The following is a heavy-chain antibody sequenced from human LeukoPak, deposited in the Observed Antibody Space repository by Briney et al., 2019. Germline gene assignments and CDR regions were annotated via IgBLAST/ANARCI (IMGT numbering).Heavy chain of an antibody. CDR2: ISWNSGSI. D-gene: IGHD3-22*01. J-gene: IGHJ4*02. Sequence: PGGSLRLSCAASGFTFDDYAMHWVRQAPGKGLEWVSGISWNSGSIGYADSVKGRFTISRDNAKNSLYLQMNSMRAEDTALYYCAKQAALDDSSGQVFDYWGQATLVTVSS. CDR1: GFTFDDYA. CDR3: AKQAALDDSSGQVFDY. V-gene: IGHV3-9*01.